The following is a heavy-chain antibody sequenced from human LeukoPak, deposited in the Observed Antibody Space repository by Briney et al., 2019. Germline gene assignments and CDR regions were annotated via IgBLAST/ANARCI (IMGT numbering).Heavy chain of an antibody. CDR2: IYYSGST. CDR1: GGSISSYY. J-gene: IGHJ4*02. CDR3: ARGEEAGFDY. V-gene: IGHV4-59*01. Sequence: SQTLSLTCTVSGGSISSYYWSWIRQPPGKGLEWIGYIYYSGSTNYNPSLKSRVTISVDTSKNQFSLKLSSVTAADTAVYYCARGEEAGFDYWGQGTLVTVSS. D-gene: IGHD6-19*01.